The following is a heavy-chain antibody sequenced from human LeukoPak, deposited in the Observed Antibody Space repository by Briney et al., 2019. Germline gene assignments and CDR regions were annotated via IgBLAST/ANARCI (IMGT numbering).Heavy chain of an antibody. CDR1: GGSISSASYY. D-gene: IGHD6-6*01. V-gene: IGHV4-61*02. CDR3: VRSSSSIFDY. J-gene: IGHJ4*02. Sequence: PSETLSLTCTVSGGSISSASYYWSWIRQPAGKGLEWIGRIYTSGSTNYNPSLKSRVTISVDTSKNQFSLKLSSVTAADTAVYYCVRSSSSIFDYWGQGTLVTVSS. CDR2: IYTSGST.